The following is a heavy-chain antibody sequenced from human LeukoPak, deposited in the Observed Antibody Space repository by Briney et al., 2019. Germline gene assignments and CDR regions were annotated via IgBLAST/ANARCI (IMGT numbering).Heavy chain of an antibody. V-gene: IGHV4-38-2*02. Sequence: SETLSLTCTVSGYSISSGYFWGWIRQPPGKGLEWIGSIYHSGTTYYNPSLKSRVTISVDTSKNQFSLKLSSVTAADTAVYYCARDLRRDYGSGSYSVWGQGTLVTVSS. J-gene: IGHJ4*02. D-gene: IGHD3-10*01. CDR1: GYSISSGYF. CDR3: ARDLRRDYGSGSYSV. CDR2: IYHSGTT.